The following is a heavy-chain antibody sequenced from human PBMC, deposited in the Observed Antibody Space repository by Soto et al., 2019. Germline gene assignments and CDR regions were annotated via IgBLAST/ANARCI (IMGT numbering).Heavy chain of an antibody. V-gene: IGHV4-59*01. D-gene: IGHD3-22*01. CDR1: GGSISSYY. CDR3: ARGVDSDYYDSSGPNLVDY. Sequence: SETLSLTCTVSGGSISSYYWSWIRQPPGKGLEWIGYIYYSGSTNYNPSLKSRVTISVDTSKNQFSLKLSSVTAADTAVYYCARGVDSDYYDSSGPNLVDYWGQGTLVTVSS. CDR2: IYYSGST. J-gene: IGHJ4*02.